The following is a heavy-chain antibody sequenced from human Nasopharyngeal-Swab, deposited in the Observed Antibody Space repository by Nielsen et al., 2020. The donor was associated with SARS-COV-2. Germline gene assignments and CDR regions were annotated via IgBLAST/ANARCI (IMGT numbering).Heavy chain of an antibody. V-gene: IGHV4-34*01. CDR2: INHSGST. J-gene: IGHJ5*02. CDR3: ARGLPMVRGVIRTSWFDP. D-gene: IGHD3-10*01. Sequence: WIRQPPGKGLEWIGEINHSGSTNYNPSLKSRVTISVDTSKNQFSLKLSSVTAADTAVYYCARGLPMVRGVIRTSWFDPWGQGTLATVSS.